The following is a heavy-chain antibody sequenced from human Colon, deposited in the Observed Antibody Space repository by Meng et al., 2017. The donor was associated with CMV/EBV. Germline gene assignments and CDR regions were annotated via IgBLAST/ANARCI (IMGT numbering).Heavy chain of an antibody. V-gene: IGHV1-2*02. CDR3: ARTDVVIVPANLYYFDH. Sequence: ASVKVSCKASGYNFTGYYLHWVRQAPGQGLEWMGWINPNRGATNYAQNFQGRVTLTRDTSISTAYMKLSSLRSDDTAVYYCARTDVVIVPANLYYFDHWGQGTLVTVSS. J-gene: IGHJ4*02. D-gene: IGHD2-2*01. CDR2: INPNRGAT. CDR1: GYNFTGYY.